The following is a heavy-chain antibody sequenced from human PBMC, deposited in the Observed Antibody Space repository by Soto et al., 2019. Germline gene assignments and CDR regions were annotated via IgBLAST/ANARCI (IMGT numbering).Heavy chain of an antibody. CDR3: AREDAERATRFLDY. CDR2: INPNSGGT. D-gene: IGHD2-21*01. Sequence: ASVKVSCKASGYTFTGYYMHWVRQAPGQGLEWMGWINPNSGGTNYAQKFQGRVTMTRDTSISTVYMELSRLRSEDTAVYYCAREDAERATRFLDYWGQGTVVTVSS. J-gene: IGHJ4*02. V-gene: IGHV1-2*02. CDR1: GYTFTGYY.